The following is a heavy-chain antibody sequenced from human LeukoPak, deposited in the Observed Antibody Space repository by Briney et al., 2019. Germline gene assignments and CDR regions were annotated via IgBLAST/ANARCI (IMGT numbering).Heavy chain of an antibody. V-gene: IGHV1-18*01. CDR2: ISAYNGNT. CDR3: ARGPCGDYVIDYYYGMDV. D-gene: IGHD4-17*01. CDR1: GYTFTSYG. Sequence: ASVKVSCKASGYTFTSYGISWVRQAPGQGLEWMGWISAYNGNTNYAQKLQGRVTMTTDTSTSTAYMELRSLRSDDTAVYYCARGPCGDYVIDYYYGMDVWGQGTTVTVSS. J-gene: IGHJ6*02.